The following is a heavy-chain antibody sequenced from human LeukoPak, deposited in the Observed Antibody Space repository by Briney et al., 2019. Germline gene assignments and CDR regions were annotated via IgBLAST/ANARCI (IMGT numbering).Heavy chain of an antibody. CDR1: GFTFTNYW. D-gene: IGHD1-26*01. V-gene: IGHV3-74*01. CDR2: INGDGSTT. CDR3: ARPLGSGSYGY. J-gene: IGHJ4*02. Sequence: GGSLRLSCAAYGFTFTNYWIHWDRQAPGKGMVWVSRINGDGSTTNYADSVKGRFTISRDNAKNTLYLQMNSLRAEDTAVYYCARPLGSGSYGYWGQGTLVTVSS.